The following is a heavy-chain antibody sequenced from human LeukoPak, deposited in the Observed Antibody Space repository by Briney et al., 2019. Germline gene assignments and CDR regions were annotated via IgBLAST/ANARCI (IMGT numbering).Heavy chain of an antibody. Sequence: GGSLRLSCAASGFTFSNAWMSWVSQAQGKGLEWVGRIKSKTDGGTTDYAAPVKGRFTISRDDSKNTLYLQMNSLRTEDTAVYYCTTGGGRSADFDYWGQGTLVTVSS. D-gene: IGHD1-26*01. J-gene: IGHJ4*02. CDR3: TTGGGRSADFDY. CDR1: GFTFSNAW. CDR2: IKSKTDGGTT. V-gene: IGHV3-15*01.